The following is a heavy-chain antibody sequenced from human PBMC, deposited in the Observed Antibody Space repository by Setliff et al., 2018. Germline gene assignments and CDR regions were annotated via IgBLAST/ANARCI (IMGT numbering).Heavy chain of an antibody. CDR1: GVSFSDYY. V-gene: IGHV4-34*01. J-gene: IGHJ6*02. CDR2: INHSGTT. D-gene: IGHD5-18*01. CDR3: ARDRTAYNYGMDV. Sequence: PSETLSLTCTVYGVSFSDYYWGWVRQSPGKGLDWIGEINHSGTTNYDPSLKSRVTISVDPSKNQVSLKLSSATAADTAVYYCARDRTAYNYGMDVWGQGTTVTVSS.